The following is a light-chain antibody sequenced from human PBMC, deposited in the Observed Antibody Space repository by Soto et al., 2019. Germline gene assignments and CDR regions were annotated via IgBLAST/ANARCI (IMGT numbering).Light chain of an antibody. V-gene: IGKV3-20*01. J-gene: IGKJ1*01. CDR3: QQYGSSGT. Sequence: EKVRTQSPATLSVSPGERATLSCRASQSVGSTLAWYQQKPGQAPRLLIYGASNRATGIPDRFSGSGSGTDFTLTISRLEPEDFAVYYCQQYGSSGTFGQGTKVDI. CDR2: GAS. CDR1: QSVGST.